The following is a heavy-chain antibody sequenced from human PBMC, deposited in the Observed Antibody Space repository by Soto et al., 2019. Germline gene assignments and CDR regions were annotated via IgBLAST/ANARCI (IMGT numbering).Heavy chain of an antibody. Sequence: EVQLVESGGGLVQPGRSLRLSCAASGFTFEDYAMHWVRQAPGKGLEWVSRISWNSDNIAYADSVKGRFTVSRDNAKNSLYLQMNSLRPEDTALYYCVKDMRGSGTIYGYFEYWGQGTLVTVSS. D-gene: IGHD3-10*01. CDR2: ISWNSDNI. CDR3: VKDMRGSGTIYGYFEY. CDR1: GFTFEDYA. V-gene: IGHV3-9*01. J-gene: IGHJ4*02.